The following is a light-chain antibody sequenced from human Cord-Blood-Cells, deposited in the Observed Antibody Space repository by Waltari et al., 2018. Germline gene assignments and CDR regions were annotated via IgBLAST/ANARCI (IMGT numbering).Light chain of an antibody. CDR3: QQYNNWPPTWT. V-gene: IGKV3-15*01. J-gene: IGKJ1*01. CDR1: QSVSSN. CDR2: GAS. Sequence: EIVMTQSPATLSVSPGERATLSCRASQSVSSNLAWYQQKPGQAPRLLIYGASTRATGIPARCSGMGSGTEFTLTISSLQSEDFAVYYCQQYNNWPPTWTFGQGTKVEIK.